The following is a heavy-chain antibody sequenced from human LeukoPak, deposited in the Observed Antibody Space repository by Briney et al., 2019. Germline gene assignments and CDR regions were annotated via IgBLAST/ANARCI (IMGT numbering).Heavy chain of an antibody. CDR3: ARDPVDGYSHYDY. D-gene: IGHD5-18*01. CDR2: MKPNSGGI. CDR1: GYTLTDYH. Sequence: GVSVKVSCKASGYTLTDYHMIWVRQAPGQGLEWMAWMKPNSGGINYAQEFQGRVTVTRDTSISTAYMELSSLRSDDTAIYYCARDPVDGYSHYDYWGQGTLVTVSS. J-gene: IGHJ4*02. V-gene: IGHV1-2*02.